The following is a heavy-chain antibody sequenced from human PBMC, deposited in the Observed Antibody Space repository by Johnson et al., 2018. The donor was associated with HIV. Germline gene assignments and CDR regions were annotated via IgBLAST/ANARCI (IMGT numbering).Heavy chain of an antibody. CDR3: ARDGRGLDAFDI. Sequence: VQLVESGGGLVQPGGSLRLSCAASGFTVSSNYMSWVRQAPGKGLEWVSYISSSGSTIYYADSVKGRFTISRDNAKNSLYLQMNSLRAEDTAVYYCARDGRGLDAFDIWGQGTVVTVSS. V-gene: IGHV3-11*04. CDR1: GFTVSSNY. CDR2: ISSSGSTI. J-gene: IGHJ3*02. D-gene: IGHD3/OR15-3a*01.